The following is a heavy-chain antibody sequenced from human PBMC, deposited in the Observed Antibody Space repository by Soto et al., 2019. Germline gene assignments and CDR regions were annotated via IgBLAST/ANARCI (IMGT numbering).Heavy chain of an antibody. CDR3: ARPGYRRLFDY. J-gene: IGHJ4*02. CDR2: ISAYNGNT. D-gene: IGHD5-18*01. CDR1: GYIFTSYG. V-gene: IGHV1-18*01. Sequence: GASVKVSCKASGYIFTSYGISWVRPAPGQGLAWMGWISAYNGNTNYAQNLQGRVTMTTDTSTSTAYLELRSLRSCDTAVYYCARPGYRRLFDYWGQRTLVTVSS.